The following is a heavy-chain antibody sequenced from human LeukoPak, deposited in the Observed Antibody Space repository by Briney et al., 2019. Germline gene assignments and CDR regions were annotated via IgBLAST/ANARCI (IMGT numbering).Heavy chain of an antibody. CDR3: ARGYCSSTSCSRSAEYFQH. V-gene: IGHV1-18*01. Sequence: ASVKVSCKASGYTFTSYGISWVRQAPGQGLEWMGWISAYNGNTNYAQKLQGRVTMTTDTSTSTAYMELRSLRSDDTAVYYCARGYCSSTSCSRSAEYFQHWGQGTLVTVSS. CDR2: ISAYNGNT. D-gene: IGHD2-2*01. J-gene: IGHJ1*01. CDR1: GYTFTSYG.